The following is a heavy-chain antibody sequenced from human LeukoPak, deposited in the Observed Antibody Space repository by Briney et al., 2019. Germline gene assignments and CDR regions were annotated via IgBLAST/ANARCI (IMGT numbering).Heavy chain of an antibody. CDR3: ARGRRYSYGYVRYYYYYFMDV. V-gene: IGHV4-34*01. J-gene: IGHJ6*03. Sequence: SETLSLTCTVSGGSISSYYWSWIRQPPGKGLEWIGEINHSGSTNYNPSLKSRVTISVDTSKNQFSLKLSSVTAADTAVYYCARGRRYSYGYVRYYYYYFMDVWGKGTTVTVSS. CDR1: GGSISSYY. CDR2: INHSGST. D-gene: IGHD5-18*01.